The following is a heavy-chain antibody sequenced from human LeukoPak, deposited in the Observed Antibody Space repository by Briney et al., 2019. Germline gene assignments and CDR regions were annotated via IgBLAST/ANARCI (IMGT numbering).Heavy chain of an antibody. CDR1: GFTFSTYS. Sequence: GGSLRLSCAASGFTFSTYSMNWVRQAPGKGLEWVSYISSSGSTIYYADSVKGRFTISRDNAKNSLYLQMNSLRAEDTAVYYCASETGIAAAGDYFDYWGQGTLVTVSS. CDR3: ASETGIAAAGDYFDY. V-gene: IGHV3-48*04. CDR2: ISSSGSTI. D-gene: IGHD6-13*01. J-gene: IGHJ4*02.